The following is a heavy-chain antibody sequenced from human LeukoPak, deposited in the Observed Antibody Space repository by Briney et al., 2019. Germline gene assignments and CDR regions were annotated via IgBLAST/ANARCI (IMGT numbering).Heavy chain of an antibody. V-gene: IGHV4-59*01. J-gene: IGHJ4*02. Sequence: SETLSLTCSVSGASMSSYYWSWIRQPAGEGLEYIGYISDTGSTNYNPSLMSRVTISVDTSKNQFSLNLKSVTAADTAVYYCAIDIYGSSWTASYYWGQGTLVTVSS. CDR1: GASMSSYY. CDR2: ISDTGST. D-gene: IGHD6-13*01. CDR3: AIDIYGSSWTASYY.